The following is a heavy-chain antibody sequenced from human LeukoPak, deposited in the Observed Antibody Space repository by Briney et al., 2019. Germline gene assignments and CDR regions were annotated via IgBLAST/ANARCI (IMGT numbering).Heavy chain of an antibody. J-gene: IGHJ6*02. CDR2: ISYDGRNK. V-gene: IGHV3-30*04. D-gene: IGHD2-2*01. CDR1: GLTFSSSA. Sequence: GRSLRLSCAALGLTFSSSAMHWVRQAPGKGLEWVAVISYDGRNKYSADSVKARFTIPRDNSKNTLYLQMNSLRAEDTAVYYCARDRAGYCSSTSCQGIYYYYGMDVWGQGTTVTVSS. CDR3: ARDRAGYCSSTSCQGIYYYYGMDV.